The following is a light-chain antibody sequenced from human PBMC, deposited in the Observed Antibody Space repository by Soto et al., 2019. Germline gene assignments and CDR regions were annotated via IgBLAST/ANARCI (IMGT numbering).Light chain of an antibody. Sequence: IAMTQAPATLSASPVERATLSCRASQSVSSNLAWYQQKPGQAPRLLIYGASTRATGIPARFSGSGSGTDFTLTISSLEPEDFAVYYCQQRSNWPRTFGQGTKVDI. J-gene: IGKJ1*01. CDR3: QQRSNWPRT. CDR2: GAS. V-gene: IGKV3-15*01. CDR1: QSVSSN.